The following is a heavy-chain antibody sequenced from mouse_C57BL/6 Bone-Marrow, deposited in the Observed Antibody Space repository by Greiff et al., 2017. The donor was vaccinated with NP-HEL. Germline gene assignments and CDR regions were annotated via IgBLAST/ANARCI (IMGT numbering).Heavy chain of an antibody. J-gene: IGHJ3*01. CDR3: ARDIPFAY. V-gene: IGHV5-4*01. CDR2: ISDGGSYT. Sequence: EVQLVESGGGLVKPGGSLKLSCAASGFTFSSYAMSWVRQTPEKRLEWVATISDGGSYTYYPDNVKGRFTISRDNAKNNLYLQMSHLKSEDTAMYYCARDIPFAYWGQGTLVTVSA. CDR1: GFTFSSYA.